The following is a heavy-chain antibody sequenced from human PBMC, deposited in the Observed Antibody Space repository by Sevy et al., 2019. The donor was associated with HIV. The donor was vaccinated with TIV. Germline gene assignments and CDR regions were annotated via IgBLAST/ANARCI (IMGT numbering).Heavy chain of an antibody. D-gene: IGHD2-15*01. CDR2: IRSKAGGGTT. J-gene: IGHJ4*02. Sequence: GGSLRLSCAASGFTFSNAWMSWVRQSPGKGLEWVGRIRSKAGGGTTDYAAIVKGKFTISSDDSRDILYLHLNSLETVDTAVYYCTTDHRRDGIVVVPFEYWGQGTLVTVSS. V-gene: IGHV3-15*01. CDR1: GFTFSNAW. CDR3: TTDHRRDGIVVVPFEY.